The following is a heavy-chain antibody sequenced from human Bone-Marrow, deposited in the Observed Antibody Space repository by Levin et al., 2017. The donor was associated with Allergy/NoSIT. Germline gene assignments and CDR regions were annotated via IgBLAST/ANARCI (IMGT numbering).Heavy chain of an antibody. J-gene: IGHJ4*02. Sequence: HGESLKISCKASGYTFINYWIAWVRQMPGKGLEWMGSIYPGDSDTRYSPSFQGQVTISADESISAAYLQWSSLKASDTAMYYCARGGYSGYDYPADLFATQKYYFDLWGQGTLVTVSS. CDR3: ARGGYSGYDYPADLFATQKYYFDL. CDR2: IYPGDSDT. D-gene: IGHD5-12*01. V-gene: IGHV5-51*01. CDR1: GYTFINYW.